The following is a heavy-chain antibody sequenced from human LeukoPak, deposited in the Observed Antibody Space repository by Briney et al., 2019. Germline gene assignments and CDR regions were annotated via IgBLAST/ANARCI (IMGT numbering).Heavy chain of an antibody. V-gene: IGHV3-30*18. CDR2: VSHDGQFK. Sequence: GGSLRLSCAASGFSFSSYGLPWVRQAPGKGLEWVAVVSHDGQFKYYADSVRGRFTVSRDNPNNTLYLQMTGLRPEDTAVYYCAKGPIPIHYYYGMDVWGQGTTVAVSS. J-gene: IGHJ6*02. CDR1: GFSFSSYG. CDR3: AKGPIPIHYYYGMDV.